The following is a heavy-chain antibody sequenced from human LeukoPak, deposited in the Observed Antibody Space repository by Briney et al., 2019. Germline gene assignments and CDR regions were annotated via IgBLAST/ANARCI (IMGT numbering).Heavy chain of an antibody. Sequence: PGRSLRLSCAASGFSFDDYAMHWVRQAPGKGLEWVSGISWNSGNIGYADSVKGRFTISRDNAKDSLNLQMNSLRAEDTALYYCAKDTRAIVGSAHNAFDIWGQGTMVTVSS. CDR2: ISWNSGNI. J-gene: IGHJ3*02. CDR1: GFSFDDYA. D-gene: IGHD1-26*01. V-gene: IGHV3-9*01. CDR3: AKDTRAIVGSAHNAFDI.